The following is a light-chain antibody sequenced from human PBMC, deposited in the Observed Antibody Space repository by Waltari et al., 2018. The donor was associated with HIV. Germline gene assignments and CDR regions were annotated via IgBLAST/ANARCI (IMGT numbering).Light chain of an antibody. CDR2: SNN. Sequence: QSVLTQPPSASGTPGQRVTISCSGSRSNIGSNTINWYQQLPGTAPKLLIYSNNQRPSWVPDRFSGSKSGTSASLAISGLQSEDEADYYCAAWDDSLNGQVFGGGTKLTVL. J-gene: IGLJ3*02. CDR3: AAWDDSLNGQV. CDR1: RSNIGSNT. V-gene: IGLV1-44*01.